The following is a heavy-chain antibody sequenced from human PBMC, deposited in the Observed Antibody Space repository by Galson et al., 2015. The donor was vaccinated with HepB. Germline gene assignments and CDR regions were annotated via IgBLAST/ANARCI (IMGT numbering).Heavy chain of an antibody. D-gene: IGHD1-26*01. J-gene: IGHJ5*02. V-gene: IGHV3-64*01. CDR1: GFTFSSYA. Sequence: SLRLSCAASGFTFSSYAMHWVRQAPGKGLEYVSAISSNGGSTYYANSVKGRFTISRDNSKNTLYLQMGSLRAEDMAVYYCARDAQAPQWELLGPSWFDPWGQGTLVTVSS. CDR3: ARDAQAPQWELLGPSWFDP. CDR2: ISSNGGST.